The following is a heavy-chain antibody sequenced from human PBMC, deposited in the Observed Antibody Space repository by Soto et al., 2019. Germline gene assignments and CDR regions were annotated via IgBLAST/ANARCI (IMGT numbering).Heavy chain of an antibody. V-gene: IGHV3-66*01. CDR1: GFTVSSNY. J-gene: IGHJ4*02. CDR2: IYSGGST. D-gene: IGHD4-4*01. Sequence: GGSLRLSCAASGFTVSSNYMSWVRQAPGKGLEWVSVIYSGGSTYYADSVKGRFSISRDNSKNTLYLQMNSLRAEDTAVYYCARARRESLYRRKQAHYFDYWGQGTLVTVSS. CDR3: ARARRESLYRRKQAHYFDY.